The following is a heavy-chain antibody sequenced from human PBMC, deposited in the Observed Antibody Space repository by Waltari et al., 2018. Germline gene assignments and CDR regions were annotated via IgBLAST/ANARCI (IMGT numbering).Heavy chain of an antibody. CDR3: VNGFLRDPRSHLD. CDR2: IYYSGST. V-gene: IGHV4-39*07. D-gene: IGHD3-10*01. CDR1: GGSISSSSYY. Sequence: QLQLQESGPGLVKPSETLSLTCTVSGGSISSSSYYWGWICQPPGKGLEWIGSIYYSGSTYYNPSLKSRVTISVDTSKNQFSLKLSSVTAADTAVYYYVNGFLRDPRSHLDWGQGTLVTVSS. J-gene: IGHJ4*02.